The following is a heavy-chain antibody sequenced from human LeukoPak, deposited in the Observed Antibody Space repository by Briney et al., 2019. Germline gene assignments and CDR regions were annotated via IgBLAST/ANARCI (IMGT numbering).Heavy chain of an antibody. V-gene: IGHV3-49*03. CDR2: IRSKAYGGTT. Sequence: GGSLRLSCTAYGFTFGDYAMSWFRQAPGKGLEWVGFIRSKAYGGTTEYAASVKGRFTISRDDSKSIAYLQMSSLKTEDTAVYYCTRDSALYCSGGSCPYFDYWGQGTLVTVSS. D-gene: IGHD2-15*01. J-gene: IGHJ4*02. CDR1: GFTFGDYA. CDR3: TRDSALYCSGGSCPYFDY.